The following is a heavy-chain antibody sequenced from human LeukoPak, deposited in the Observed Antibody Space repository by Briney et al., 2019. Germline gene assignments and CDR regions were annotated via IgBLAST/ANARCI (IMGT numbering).Heavy chain of an antibody. Sequence: SETLSLTCTVSGGSISGGGYYWNWIRQHPGKGLEWIGYVYYSGSSYNNPSLKSRVSISLDTPKNQFSLNLSSVTAADTAVYYCARDDGSGNFYYYFDSWGQGILVTVSS. D-gene: IGHD3-10*01. CDR2: VYYSGSS. J-gene: IGHJ4*02. CDR1: GGSISGGGYY. CDR3: ARDDGSGNFYYYFDS. V-gene: IGHV4-31*03.